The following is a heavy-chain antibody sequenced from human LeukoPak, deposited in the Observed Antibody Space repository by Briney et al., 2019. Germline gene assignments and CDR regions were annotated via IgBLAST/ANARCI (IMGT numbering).Heavy chain of an antibody. D-gene: IGHD7-27*01. V-gene: IGHV3-69-1*01. CDR2: ISSSSTI. J-gene: IGHJ6*02. CDR1: GFTFSDYY. CDR3: ARGGDLYYYYGMDV. Sequence: GGSLRLSCAASGFTFSDYYMNWVPQAPGKGLEWVSSISSSSTIYYADSVKGRFTISRDNAKNSLYLQMNSLRAEDSAVYYCARGGDLYYYYGMDVWGQGTTVTVSS.